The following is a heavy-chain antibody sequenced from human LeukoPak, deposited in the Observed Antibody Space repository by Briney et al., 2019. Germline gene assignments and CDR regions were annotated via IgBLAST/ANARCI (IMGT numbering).Heavy chain of an antibody. CDR2: LYSSGTT. Sequence: PSETLSLTCTVSGDSISSSSYYRAWIRQPPGKGLEWIGSLYSSGTTYYNESLKSRVTISVDTSNNQFSLKLSSVTAADTAVYYCASGTGDRYWYFDLWGRGTLVTVSS. CDR1: GDSISSSSYY. V-gene: IGHV4-39*01. CDR3: ASGTGDRYWYFDL. J-gene: IGHJ2*01. D-gene: IGHD7-27*01.